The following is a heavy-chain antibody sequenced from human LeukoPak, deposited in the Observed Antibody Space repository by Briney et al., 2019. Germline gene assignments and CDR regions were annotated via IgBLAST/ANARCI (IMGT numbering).Heavy chain of an antibody. CDR1: VGTFSIYA. CDR3: ARALMGSSGLDY. J-gene: IGHJ4*02. D-gene: IGHD3-22*01. V-gene: IGHV1-69*05. Sequence: GPSVSLSYTASVGTFSIYAISWVRQAPGQGREWMGGIIPIFGTANYTQKFQGRVTITTDESTSTAYMELSSLRAEDTAVYYCARALMGSSGLDYWGQGTLVTVSS. CDR2: IIPIFGTA.